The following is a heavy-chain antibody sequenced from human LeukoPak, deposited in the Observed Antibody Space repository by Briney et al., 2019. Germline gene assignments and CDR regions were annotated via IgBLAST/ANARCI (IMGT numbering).Heavy chain of an antibody. V-gene: IGHV4-34*01. CDR3: ARGRYYYDSSGYYHDY. CDR1: GGSFSGYY. Sequence: PSEPLSLTCAVYGGSFSGYYWSWLRQPPGKGLEWIGEINHSGSTNYNPSLKSRVTISVDTSKNQFSLKLSSVTAADTAVYYCARGRYYYDSSGYYHDYWGQGTLVTVSS. CDR2: INHSGST. D-gene: IGHD3-22*01. J-gene: IGHJ4*02.